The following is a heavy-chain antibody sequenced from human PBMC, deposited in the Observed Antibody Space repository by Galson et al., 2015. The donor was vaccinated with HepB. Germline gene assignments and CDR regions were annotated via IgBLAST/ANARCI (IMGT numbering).Heavy chain of an antibody. J-gene: IGHJ6*02. V-gene: IGHV5-10-1*01. Sequence: QSGAEVKKPGESLRISCTGSGYSFTSYWISWVRQMPGKGLEWMGRIDPSDSYTNYSPSFQGHVTISADKSISTAYLQWSSLKASDTAMYYCARPGSDIPAARNYYYYYGMDVWGQGTTVTVSS. CDR2: IDPSDSYT. D-gene: IGHD2-2*01. CDR1: GYSFTSYW. CDR3: ARPGSDIPAARNYYYYYGMDV.